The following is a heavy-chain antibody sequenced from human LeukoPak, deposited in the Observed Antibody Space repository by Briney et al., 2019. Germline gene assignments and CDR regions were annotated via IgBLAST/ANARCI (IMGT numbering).Heavy chain of an antibody. CDR1: AYSFTSYC. V-gene: IGHV5-51*01. J-gene: IGHJ4*02. CDR3: ARQYYDSSGYSFFDY. CDR2: IYPGDSDT. D-gene: IGHD3-22*01. Sequence: GESPKISCNGSAYSFTSYCIGWVRQMPGKGLEWMGIIYPGDSDTRYSPSFQGQVTISADKSISTAYLQWSSLKASDTAMYYCARQYYDSSGYSFFDYWGQGSLVTVSS.